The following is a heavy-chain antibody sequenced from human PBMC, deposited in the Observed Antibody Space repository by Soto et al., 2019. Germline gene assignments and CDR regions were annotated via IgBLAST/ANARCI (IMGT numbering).Heavy chain of an antibody. Sequence: KFQGRVTITRDTSASTAYMELSSLRSEDTAVYYCARDRYCSGGSCYSFFDYWGQGTLVTVSS. V-gene: IGHV1-3*01. D-gene: IGHD2-15*01. J-gene: IGHJ4*02. CDR3: ARDRYCSGGSCYSFFDY.